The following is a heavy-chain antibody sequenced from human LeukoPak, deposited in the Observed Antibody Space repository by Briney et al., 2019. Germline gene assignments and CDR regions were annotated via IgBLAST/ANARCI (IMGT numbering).Heavy chain of an antibody. J-gene: IGHJ6*02. CDR2: INPNSCGT. Sequence: VASVKVSCKASGYTFTGYYMHWVRQAPGQGLEWMGWINPNSCGTNYAQKFQGRVTMTRDTSISPAYMALSRLISDDTAVYYCPRYPRLITETTGPYYGMDVWGQGTTVTVSS. CDR1: GYTFTGYY. CDR3: PRYPRLITETTGPYYGMDV. D-gene: IGHD1-20*01. V-gene: IGHV1-2*02.